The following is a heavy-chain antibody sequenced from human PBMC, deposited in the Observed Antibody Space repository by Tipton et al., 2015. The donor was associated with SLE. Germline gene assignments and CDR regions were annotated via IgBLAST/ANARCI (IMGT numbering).Heavy chain of an antibody. D-gene: IGHD2-2*01. V-gene: IGHV4-59*08. CDR1: GGSINGYY. Sequence: TLSLTCTVSGGSINGYYWNWFRQPPGRELEWIGYIYHSGSTNYNPSLKSRVTMSVDASKDQFSLKLSSVTAADTAVYYCVVCSPSSCSYFDYWGQGRLVTVSS. J-gene: IGHJ4*02. CDR3: VVCSPSSCSYFDY. CDR2: IYHSGST.